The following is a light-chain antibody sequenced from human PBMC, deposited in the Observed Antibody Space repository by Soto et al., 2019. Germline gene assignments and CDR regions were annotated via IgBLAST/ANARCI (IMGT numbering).Light chain of an antibody. V-gene: IGKV1-39*01. CDR1: QSISTY. Sequence: DIQMTQSPSSLSASVGDRVTITCRTSQSISTYLHWYQQKPGKAPNLLIYAASTLQSGVPSRFSGSGSGTDFTLTISSLQPEEFATYSCQHGYSTPLTFGGGTKVDIK. CDR3: QHGYSTPLT. J-gene: IGKJ4*01. CDR2: AAS.